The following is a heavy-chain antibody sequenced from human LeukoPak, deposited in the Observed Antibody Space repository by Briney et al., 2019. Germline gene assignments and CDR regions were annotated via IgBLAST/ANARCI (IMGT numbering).Heavy chain of an antibody. J-gene: IGHJ6*03. V-gene: IGHV3-23*01. Sequence: GGSLRLSCAASGFTFSNYAMRWVRQAPGKGLEWVSAISGSDGSTYYADSVKGRFTISRDNSKNTLYLQMNSLRAEDTAVYYCAGRPVSGYYYYMDVWGKGTTVTVSS. CDR3: AGRPVSGYYYYMDV. D-gene: IGHD1-14*01. CDR1: GFTFSNYA. CDR2: ISGSDGST.